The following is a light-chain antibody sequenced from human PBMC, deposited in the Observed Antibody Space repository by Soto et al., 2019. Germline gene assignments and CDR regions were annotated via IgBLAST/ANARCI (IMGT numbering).Light chain of an antibody. CDR1: QASSNS. V-gene: IGKV1-27*01. CDR3: QSYNTARPT. J-gene: IGKJ5*01. CDR2: AAN. Sequence: DIQMTQSPSSLSASMGDRVVITCRATQASSNSVAWYQQKPGKAPQLLIYAANNLQSGVPSRFSGSGSGTDFTLTISSLQPEDLATYYCQSYNTARPTFGQGTRLGIK.